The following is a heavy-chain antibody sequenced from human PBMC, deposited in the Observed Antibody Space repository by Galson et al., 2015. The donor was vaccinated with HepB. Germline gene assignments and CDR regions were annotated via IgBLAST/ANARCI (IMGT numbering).Heavy chain of an antibody. Sequence: SLRLSCAASGFTFSSYGMHWVRQAPGKGLEWVAVIWYDGSNKYYADSVKGRFTISRDNSKNTLYLQMNSLRAEDTAVYYCARDQYSSSWYELTFDYWGQGTLVTVSS. D-gene: IGHD6-13*01. CDR1: GFTFSSYG. CDR3: ARDQYSSSWYELTFDY. J-gene: IGHJ4*02. CDR2: IWYDGSNK. V-gene: IGHV3-33*01.